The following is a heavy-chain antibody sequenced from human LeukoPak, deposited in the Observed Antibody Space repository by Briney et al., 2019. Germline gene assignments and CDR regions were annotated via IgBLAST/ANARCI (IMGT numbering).Heavy chain of an antibody. CDR2: INHSGST. CDR3: ARGYCSSTSCYSFYYYYGMDV. J-gene: IGHJ6*02. Sequence: SETLSLTCSVFGASTSSYFWSWIRQSSGKGLEWIGEINHSGSTNYNPSLKSRVTISVDTSKNQFSLKLSSVTAADTAVYYCARGYCSSTSCYSFYYYYGMDVWGQGTTVTVSS. D-gene: IGHD2-2*01. V-gene: IGHV4-34*01. CDR1: GASTSSYF.